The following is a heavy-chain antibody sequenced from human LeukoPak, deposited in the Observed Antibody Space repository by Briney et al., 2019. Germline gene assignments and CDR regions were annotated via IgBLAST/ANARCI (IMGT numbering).Heavy chain of an antibody. CDR1: GDSVSSNSAA. J-gene: IGHJ2*01. CDR2: TYYRSKWYN. CDR3: ARDSPLTTVTTFPYWYFDL. Sequence: SQTLSLTCAISGDSVSSNSAAWNWIRQSPSRGLEWLGRTYYRSKWYNDYAVSVKSRITINPDTSKNQFSLQLNSVTPEDTAVYYCARDSPLTTVTTFPYWYFDLWGRGTLVTVSS. D-gene: IGHD4-17*01. V-gene: IGHV6-1*01.